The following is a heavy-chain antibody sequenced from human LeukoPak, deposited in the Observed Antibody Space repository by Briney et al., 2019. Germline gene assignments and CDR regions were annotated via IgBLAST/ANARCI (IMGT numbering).Heavy chain of an antibody. CDR3: ARNWFGYGSWRKEYDAFDI. CDR1: GFTFSSYW. J-gene: IGHJ3*02. Sequence: PGGSLRLSCAASGFTFSSYWMHWVRQAPGKGLVWVSRINSDGSSTSYADSVKGRFTISRDNAKNTLYLQMNSLRAEDTAVYYCARNWFGYGSWRKEYDAFDIWGQGTMVTVSS. V-gene: IGHV3-74*01. D-gene: IGHD3-10*01. CDR2: INSDGSST.